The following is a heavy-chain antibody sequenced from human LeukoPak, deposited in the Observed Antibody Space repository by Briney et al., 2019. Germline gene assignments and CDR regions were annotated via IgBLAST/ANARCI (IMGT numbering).Heavy chain of an antibody. CDR1: GGTFSSYA. CDR2: IIPIFGTA. J-gene: IGHJ5*02. Sequence: ASVKVSCKASGGTFSSYAISWVRQAPGQGLEWMGGIIPIFGTANYAQKFQGRVTITADESTSTAYMELSSLRSEDTAVYYCARDRGNWNEDNWFDPWGQGTLVTVSS. V-gene: IGHV1-69*13. CDR3: ARDRGNWNEDNWFDP. D-gene: IGHD1-20*01.